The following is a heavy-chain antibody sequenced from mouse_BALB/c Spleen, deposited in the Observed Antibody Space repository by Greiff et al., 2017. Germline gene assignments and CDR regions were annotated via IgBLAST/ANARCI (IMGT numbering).Heavy chain of an antibody. CDR3: ATLYGLDY. J-gene: IGHJ2*01. CDR1: GFTFSSFG. Sequence: DVMLVESGGGLVQPGGSRKLSCAASGFTFSSFGMHWVRQAPEKGLEWVAYISSGSSTIYYADTVKGRFTISRDNPKNSLFLQMTSLRSEDTAMYYCATLYGLDYWGQGTTLTVSS. CDR2: ISSGSSTI. D-gene: IGHD1-1*02. V-gene: IGHV5-17*02.